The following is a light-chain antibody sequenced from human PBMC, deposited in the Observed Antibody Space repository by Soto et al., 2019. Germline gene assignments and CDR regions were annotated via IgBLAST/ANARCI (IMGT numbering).Light chain of an antibody. CDR1: SSNIGAGYD. V-gene: IGLV1-40*01. J-gene: IGLJ2*01. CDR2: GNR. Sequence: QSVLTQPHSVSGAPGQRVTISCTGSSSNIGAGYDVHWYQHLPGTAPKVLIYGNRHRPSGVPDRFSGSKSGTSASLAITGLQADDEADHYCQSYDISLSGVVFGGGTKLTVL. CDR3: QSYDISLSGVV.